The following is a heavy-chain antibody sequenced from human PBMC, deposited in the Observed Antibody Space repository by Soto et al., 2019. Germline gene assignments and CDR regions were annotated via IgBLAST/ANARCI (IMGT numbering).Heavy chain of an antibody. D-gene: IGHD2-15*01. CDR3: AKVVASSD. J-gene: IGHJ4*02. V-gene: IGHV1-69*13. CDR2: FNPLFRTP. CDR1: GDTFITDS. Sequence: SVKVSCKSSGDTFITDSVTWVRQAPVQGLEWMGCFNPLFRTPVYAPKFQGRITITADESKSAAHLEVTRLTSEDTAIYFCAKVVASSDWGQGNLVTVSS.